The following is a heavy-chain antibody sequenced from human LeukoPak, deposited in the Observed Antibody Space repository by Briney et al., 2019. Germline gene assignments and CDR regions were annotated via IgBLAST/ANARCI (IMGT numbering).Heavy chain of an antibody. CDR2: ITSSGFT. D-gene: IGHD3-22*01. Sequence: GGSLRLSCAASGFTFSNYGMNWVRQAPGKGLEWVSGITSSGFTYYADSVKGRFTVSRDNSKNTLYLQMNSLRAEDTAVYYCVREGYYDSSGYLGVFDYWGQGTLVTVSS. CDR3: VREGYYDSSGYLGVFDY. J-gene: IGHJ4*02. V-gene: IGHV3-23*01. CDR1: GFTFSNYG.